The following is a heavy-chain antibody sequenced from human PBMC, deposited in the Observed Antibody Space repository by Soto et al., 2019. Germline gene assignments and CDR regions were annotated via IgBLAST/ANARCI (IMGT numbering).Heavy chain of an antibody. V-gene: IGHV1-69*04. CDR3: ATSYGSGYRAFDF. CDR2: VNPILSMS. Sequence: QVQLVQSGAEVKRPGSSVKVSCKASGDTFNFYSINWVRQAPGLVLEWMGRVNPILSMSNYAQRFQGRVTMTADKSTSTAYMELSVLRSEDTAIYYCATSYGSGYRAFDFWGQGALVTVSS. CDR1: GDTFNFYS. J-gene: IGHJ4*02. D-gene: IGHD3-10*01.